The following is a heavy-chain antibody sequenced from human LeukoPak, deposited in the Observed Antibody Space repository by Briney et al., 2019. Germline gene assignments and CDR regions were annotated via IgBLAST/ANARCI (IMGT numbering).Heavy chain of an antibody. V-gene: IGHV3-21*01. D-gene: IGHD2-2*01. CDR1: GFTFSSYS. Sequence: GGSLRLSCAASGFTFSSYSMNWVGQAPGKRLEWVSSISSSSSYIYYADSVKGRFTISRDNAKNSLYLQMNSLRAEDTAVYYCARHVVVTAADYYMDVWGKGTTVTVSS. J-gene: IGHJ6*03. CDR2: ISSSSSYI. CDR3: ARHVVVTAADYYMDV.